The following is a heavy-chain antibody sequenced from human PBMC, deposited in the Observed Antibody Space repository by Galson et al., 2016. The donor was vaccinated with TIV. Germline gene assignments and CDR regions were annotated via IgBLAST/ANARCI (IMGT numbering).Heavy chain of an antibody. Sequence: SVKVSCKAPGYSFTNFYMHWVRQAPGQGLEWIGINNPSGGSTTYTHKFQGRVTMTRDTSTRTAYMEMSRLRSDDTALYFCASAYGSGSYLSLKYWGQGTLVTVSS. CDR3: ASAYGSGSYLSLKY. J-gene: IGHJ4*02. V-gene: IGHV1-46*01. CDR1: GYSFTNFY. CDR2: NNPSGGST. D-gene: IGHD3-10*01.